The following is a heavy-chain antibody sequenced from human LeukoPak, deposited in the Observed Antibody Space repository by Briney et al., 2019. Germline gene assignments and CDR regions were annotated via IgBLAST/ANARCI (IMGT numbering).Heavy chain of an antibody. V-gene: IGHV3-53*01. CDR3: STGYGSGSYYYYYYMDV. Sequence: GGSLRLSCAASGVTVSSNYMSWVRQAPGKGLEWVSVIYSGGSTYYADSVKGRFTSSRDNSKNTLYLQMNSLRAEDTAVYYCSTGYGSGSYYYYYYMDVWGKGTTVTISS. D-gene: IGHD3-10*01. CDR1: GVTVSSNY. CDR2: IYSGGST. J-gene: IGHJ6*03.